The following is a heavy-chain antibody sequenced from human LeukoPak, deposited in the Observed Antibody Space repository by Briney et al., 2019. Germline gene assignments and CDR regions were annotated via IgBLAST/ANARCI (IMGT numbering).Heavy chain of an antibody. Sequence: GGSLRLSCAASGFTFSDYYMSWIRQAPGKGLEWVSYISSSCSTIYYADSVKGRFTISRDNAKNSLYLQMNSLRAEDTAVYYCARQPEVPAPRYYYYGMDVWGQGTTVTVSS. J-gene: IGHJ6*02. CDR1: GFTFSDYY. CDR3: ARQPEVPAPRYYYYGMDV. D-gene: IGHD2-2*01. V-gene: IGHV3-11*01. CDR2: ISSSCSTI.